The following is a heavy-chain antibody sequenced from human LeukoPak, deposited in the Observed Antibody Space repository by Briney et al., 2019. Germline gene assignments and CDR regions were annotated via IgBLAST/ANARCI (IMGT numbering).Heavy chain of an antibody. Sequence: GGSLRLSCAASGFTFDDYTMHWVRQAPGKGLEWVSLISWDGGSTYYADSVKGRFTISRDNSKNSLYLQMNSLRTGDTALYYCAKLGGVLRYFDWSTDDAFDIWGQGTMVTVSS. D-gene: IGHD3-9*01. J-gene: IGHJ3*02. V-gene: IGHV3-43*01. CDR1: GFTFDDYT. CDR2: ISWDGGST. CDR3: AKLGGVLRYFDWSTDDAFDI.